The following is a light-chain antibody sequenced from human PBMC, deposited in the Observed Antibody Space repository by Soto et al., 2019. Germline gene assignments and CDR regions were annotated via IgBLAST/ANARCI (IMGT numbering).Light chain of an antibody. J-gene: IGKJ1*01. V-gene: IGKV3-20*01. CDR2: GAS. CDR1: QTVTSNY. Sequence: EIVLTQSPGTLSSSPGERATLSCRASQTVTSNYLAWYQQKPGQAPRLLFFGASIRATGLPDRFSGGGSGTDFTLTISSLQPEDFATYYCQQADSFPQTFGQGTKWIS. CDR3: QQADSFPQT.